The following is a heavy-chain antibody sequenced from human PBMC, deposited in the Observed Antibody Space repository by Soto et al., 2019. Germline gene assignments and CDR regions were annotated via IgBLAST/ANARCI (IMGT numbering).Heavy chain of an antibody. J-gene: IGHJ6*03. CDR1: GFTFSSYG. Sequence: GGSLRLSCAASGFTFSSYGMHWVRQAPGKGLEWVAVIWYDGSNKYYADSVKGRFTISRDNSKNTLYLQMNSLRAEDTAVYYCARDHVDTAMTYYYYYMDVWGKGTTVNVSS. V-gene: IGHV3-33*01. CDR2: IWYDGSNK. CDR3: ARDHVDTAMTYYYYYMDV. D-gene: IGHD5-18*01.